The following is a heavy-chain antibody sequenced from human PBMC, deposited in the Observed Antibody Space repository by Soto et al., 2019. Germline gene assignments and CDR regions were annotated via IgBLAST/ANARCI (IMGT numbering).Heavy chain of an antibody. V-gene: IGHV6-1*01. J-gene: IGHJ5*01. CDR1: GDSVSSNSAT. D-gene: IGHD1-26*01. CDR3: TRALSGSYDS. CDR2: TYLRSNCYN. Sequence: SQTLSLTCAISGDSVSSNSATWNWIRQSPSRGLEWLGRTYLRSNCYNEYAVSVKSRITITPDTSKNQFSLQLNSVTPEDTAVHYCTRALSGSYDSWGQGTLVTVSS.